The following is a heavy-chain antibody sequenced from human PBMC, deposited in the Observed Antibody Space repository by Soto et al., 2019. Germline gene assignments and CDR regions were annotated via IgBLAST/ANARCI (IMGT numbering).Heavy chain of an antibody. CDR1: GGAINRGEYF. V-gene: IGHV4-30-4*01. CDR3: ARDRGGANGEVGMDV. CDR2: IYYSGGT. Sequence: SSETLSLTWTVSGGAINRGEYFWSWIRQPPGKGLAWIGFIYYSGGTYYNPSLKSRVTISVDTSKNQFPLKLGSGTAADTAVYDGARDRGGANGEVGMDVWGQGTTVTVSS. D-gene: IGHD3-10*01. J-gene: IGHJ6*02.